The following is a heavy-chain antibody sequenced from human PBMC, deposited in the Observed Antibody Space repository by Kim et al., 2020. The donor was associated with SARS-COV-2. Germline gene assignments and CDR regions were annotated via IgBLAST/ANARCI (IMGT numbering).Heavy chain of an antibody. CDR2: ISPGSSTK. CDR3: ATKAAAGPLHYSHAMHV. J-gene: IGHJ6*01. V-gene: IGHV3-48*02. Sequence: GGSLRLSCVASGFTFSTSGMNWVRQAPGKGLEWVSYISPGSSTKYYADSVKARFTISRDNAKNPLYLQMTSLRDEDAPVYHCATKAAAGPLHYSHAMHV. CDR1: GFTFSTSG. D-gene: IGHD6-25*01.